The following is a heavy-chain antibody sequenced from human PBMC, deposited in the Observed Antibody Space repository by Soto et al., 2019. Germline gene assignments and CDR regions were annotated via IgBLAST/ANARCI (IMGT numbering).Heavy chain of an antibody. CDR2: ISPYTGNT. D-gene: IGHD3-16*01. V-gene: IGHV1-18*01. J-gene: IGHJ6*02. CDR3: VRVDNYVTPTPQDV. CDR1: GYIFVNYG. Sequence: QVQLVQSGDEVKKPGASVKVSCKASGYIFVNYGIAWVRQAPGQGLEWMGWISPYTGNTHSATKVQGRLTMTTDTXXSPADMDLGSLTPDDTAVYYCVRVDNYVTPTPQDVWGQGTTVTVSS.